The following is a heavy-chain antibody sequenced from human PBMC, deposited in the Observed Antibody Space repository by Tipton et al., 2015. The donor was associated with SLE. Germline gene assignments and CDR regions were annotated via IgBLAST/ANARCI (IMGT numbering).Heavy chain of an antibody. V-gene: IGHV4-39*07. J-gene: IGHJ3*02. CDR1: GGSISSGSPF. Sequence: TLSLTCTVSGGSISSGSPFWAWIRQPPGKGLEWIGSIYHSGSTNYNPSLKSRVTILVDKSKNQLSLKLSSVTAADTAVYYCARDIVLGGGAFDIWGQGTMVTVSS. CDR2: IYHSGST. CDR3: ARDIVLGGGAFDI. D-gene: IGHD3-16*01.